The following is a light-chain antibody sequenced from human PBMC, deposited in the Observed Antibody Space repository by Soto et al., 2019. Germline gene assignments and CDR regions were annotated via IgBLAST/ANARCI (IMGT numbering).Light chain of an antibody. Sequence: QSVLAQPPSASGTPGQRVTISCSGSTSNVGSNLASWYQQLPGSAPKLLIYNDYERPSGVPDRFSGSKSGTSASLGISELRSEDEADYFCAVWDDSLSGVVFGGGTKLTVL. J-gene: IGLJ2*01. CDR3: AVWDDSLSGVV. CDR1: TSNVGSNL. V-gene: IGLV1-47*02. CDR2: NDY.